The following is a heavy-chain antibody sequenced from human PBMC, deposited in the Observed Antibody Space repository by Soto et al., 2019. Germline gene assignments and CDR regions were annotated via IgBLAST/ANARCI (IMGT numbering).Heavy chain of an antibody. V-gene: IGHV1-69*13. CDR1: GGTFSSYA. D-gene: IGHD6-13*01. CDR2: IIPIFGTA. J-gene: IGHJ4*02. CDR3: ARVPRIAAAGPHDY. Sequence: GASVKVSCKASGGTFSSYATSWVRQAPGQGLEWMGGIIPIFGTANYAQKFQGRVTITADESTSTAYMELSSLRSEDTAVYYCARVPRIAAAGPHDYWGQGTLVTVSS.